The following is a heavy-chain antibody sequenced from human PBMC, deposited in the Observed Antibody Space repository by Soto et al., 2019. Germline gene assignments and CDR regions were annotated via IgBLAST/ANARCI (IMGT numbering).Heavy chain of an antibody. CDR3: GRVERNWFDP. CDR2: IIPIFGTA. V-gene: IGHV1-69*13. J-gene: IGHJ5*02. Sequence: GASVKVSCKASGGTFSSYAISWVRQAPGQGLEWMGGIIPIFGTANYAQKFQGRVTITADESTSTAYMELSSLRSEDTAVYYCGRVERNWFDPWGQGTLVTVSS. CDR1: GGTFSSYA.